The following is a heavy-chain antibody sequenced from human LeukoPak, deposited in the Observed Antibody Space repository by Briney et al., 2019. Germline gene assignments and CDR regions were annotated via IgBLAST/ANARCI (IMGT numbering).Heavy chain of an antibody. J-gene: IGHJ4*02. CDR2: IKTDGSDM. CDR3: VRDQTVFTILDY. V-gene: IGHV3-74*03. CDR1: GFTFSNYW. D-gene: IGHD4-17*01. Sequence: GGSLRLSCAAAGFTFSNYWMHWVRQAPGKGLVWVAAIKTDGSDMQYADSVKGRFAISRDNVKNTVYLQMNSLRDEDTAVYYCVRDQTVFTILDYWGQGTLVTVSS.